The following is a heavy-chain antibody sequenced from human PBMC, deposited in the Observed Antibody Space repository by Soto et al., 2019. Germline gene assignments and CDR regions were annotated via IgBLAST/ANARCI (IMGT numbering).Heavy chain of an antibody. CDR2: IGTQHDT. CDR3: ARQASYWHGGGGWIDP. Sequence: EVQLVESGGGLVQPGGSLRLSCAASGFTFSAYDMHWVRQATGKGLEWVSAIGTQHDTYYTESVKGRFTITRGNAKNSLYLPMHSLRAGDPAVDYFARQASYWHGGGGWIDPWGQGTLVTVSS. CDR1: GFTFSAYD. V-gene: IGHV3-13*01. D-gene: IGHD2-8*02. J-gene: IGHJ5*02.